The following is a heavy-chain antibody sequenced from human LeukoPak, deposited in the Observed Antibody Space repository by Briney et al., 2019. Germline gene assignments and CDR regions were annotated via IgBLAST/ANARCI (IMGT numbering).Heavy chain of an antibody. Sequence: ASVKVSCKASGYTFTGYYMHWVRQAPGQGLEWMGWINPNSGGTNYAQKFRGRVTMTRDTSISTAYMELSRLRSDDTAVYYCAREGPGSGGAFDIWGQGTMVTVSS. D-gene: IGHD1-26*01. CDR1: GYTFTGYY. CDR3: AREGPGSGGAFDI. V-gene: IGHV1-2*02. CDR2: INPNSGGT. J-gene: IGHJ3*02.